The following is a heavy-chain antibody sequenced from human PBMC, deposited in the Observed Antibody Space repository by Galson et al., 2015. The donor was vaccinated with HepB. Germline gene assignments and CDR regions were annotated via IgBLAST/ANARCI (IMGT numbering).Heavy chain of an antibody. V-gene: IGHV1-69*05. CDR3: ARFIAVAGTDY. Sequence: SVKVSCKASGGTFSSYAISWVRQAPGQGLEWMGGIIPIFGTANYAQKFQGRVTMTRDTSISTAYMELSRLRSDDTAVYYCARFIAVAGTDYWGQETLVTVSS. CDR2: IIPIFGTA. J-gene: IGHJ4*02. D-gene: IGHD6-19*01. CDR1: GGTFSSYA.